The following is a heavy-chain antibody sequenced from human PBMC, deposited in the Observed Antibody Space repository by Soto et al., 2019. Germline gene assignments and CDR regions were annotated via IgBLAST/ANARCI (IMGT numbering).Heavy chain of an antibody. Sequence: PGGSLRLSCAASGFTVSSNYMSWVRQAPGKGLEWVSVIYSGGSTYYADSVKGRFTISRDNSKNTLYLQMNSLRAEDTAVYYCARTTVTTMIAVYYYLDVWGKGTTVTVSS. V-gene: IGHV3-66*01. J-gene: IGHJ6*03. CDR3: ARTTVTTMIAVYYYLDV. CDR1: GFTVSSNY. D-gene: IGHD4-4*01. CDR2: IYSGGST.